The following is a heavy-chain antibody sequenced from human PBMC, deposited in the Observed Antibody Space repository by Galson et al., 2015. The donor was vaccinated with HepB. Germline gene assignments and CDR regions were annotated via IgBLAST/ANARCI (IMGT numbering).Heavy chain of an antibody. V-gene: IGHV3-13*01. Sequence: SLRLSCAASGFTFRNYDMHWVRHPTGQSLEWVSTIGIAGDTYYPGSVRGRFTVSRENAKKSLYLQMNRLTAADTAVYYCARTVSNYYDDSGPFDCWGQGTLVTVSS. CDR2: IGIAGDT. CDR3: ARTVSNYYDDSGPFDC. CDR1: GFTFRNYD. D-gene: IGHD3-22*01. J-gene: IGHJ4*02.